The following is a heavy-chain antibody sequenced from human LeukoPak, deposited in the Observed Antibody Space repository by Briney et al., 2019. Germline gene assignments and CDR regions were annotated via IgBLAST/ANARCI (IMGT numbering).Heavy chain of an antibody. D-gene: IGHD3-22*01. CDR2: IYHSGST. CDR1: GYSISSGYY. Sequence: PSETLSLTCTVSGYSISSGYYWGWIRQPPGKGLEWIGSIYHSGSTYYNPSLKSRVTISVDTSKNQFSLKLSSVTAADTAVYYCARGYHYYDSSGYYYVTIAFDIWGQGPMVKVS. CDR3: ARGYHYYDSSGYYYVTIAFDI. V-gene: IGHV4-38-2*02. J-gene: IGHJ3*02.